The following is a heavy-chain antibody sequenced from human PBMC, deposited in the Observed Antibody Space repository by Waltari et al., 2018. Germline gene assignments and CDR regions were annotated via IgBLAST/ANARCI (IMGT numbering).Heavy chain of an antibody. Sequence: EVQLVASGGGLVKPGVSLSLTCAASCFPFTHAGKPWIRQAPGNGLEWVGRIKSKTYGGTIDYTAPVRGRFTISRDDSKNTLYLQMDSLKTEDTAVYYCSTDSTEARGVKAYWGQGTLVTVSS. V-gene: IGHV3-15*01. CDR3: STDSTEARGVKAY. J-gene: IGHJ4*02. CDR1: CFPFTHAG. D-gene: IGHD3-10*01. CDR2: IKSKTYGGTI.